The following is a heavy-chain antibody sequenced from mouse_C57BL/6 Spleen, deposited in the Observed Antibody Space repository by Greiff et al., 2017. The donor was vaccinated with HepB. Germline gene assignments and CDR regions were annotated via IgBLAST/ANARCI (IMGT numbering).Heavy chain of an antibody. CDR3: ARDYGNWGYFDY. CDR2: SRNKANDYTT. V-gene: IGHV7-1*01. D-gene: IGHD2-1*01. CDR1: GFTFSDFY. J-gene: IGHJ2*01. Sequence: EVKLVESGGGLVQSGRSLRLSCATSGFTFSDFYMEWVRQAPGKGLEWIAASRNKANDYTTEYSASLKGRFIVSRDTSQSILYLQMNALRAEDTAIYYCARDYGNWGYFDYWGQGTTLTVSS.